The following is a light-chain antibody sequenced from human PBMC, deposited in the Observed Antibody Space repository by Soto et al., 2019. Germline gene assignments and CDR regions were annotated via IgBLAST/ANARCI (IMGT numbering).Light chain of an antibody. V-gene: IGKV3-11*01. CDR3: QQRSNWPPIT. J-gene: IGKJ5*01. CDR1: QSVSRY. CDR2: DAS. Sequence: EIVLTPSPATLSLSPGERATLSCRASQSVSRYLAWYQQKPGQAPRLLIYDASTRAAGIPDRFSGSGSGTDFTLTISSLEPEDFAVYYCQQRSNWPPITFGQGTRLEIK.